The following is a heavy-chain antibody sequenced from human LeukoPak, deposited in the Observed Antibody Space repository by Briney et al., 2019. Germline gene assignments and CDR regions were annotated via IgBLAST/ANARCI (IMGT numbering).Heavy chain of an antibody. CDR1: GGSISSGGYY. J-gene: IGHJ6*02. CDR2: IYYSGST. CDR3: ARDPSRYDILTGKLVRGMDV. V-gene: IGHV4-31*03. D-gene: IGHD3-9*01. Sequence: SETLSLTCTVSGGSISSGGYYWSWVRQHPGRGREWIGYIYYSGSTYYNPSLKSRVTISVDTSKNQFSLKLSSVTAADTAVYYCARDPSRYDILTGKLVRGMDVWGQGTTVTVSS.